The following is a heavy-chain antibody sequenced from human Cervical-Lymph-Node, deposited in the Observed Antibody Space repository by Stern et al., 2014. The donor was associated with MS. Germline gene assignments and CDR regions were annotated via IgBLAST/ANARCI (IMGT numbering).Heavy chain of an antibody. CDR3: ATDAHYDFWSGYSLY. D-gene: IGHD3-3*01. J-gene: IGHJ4*02. CDR1: GGTFNTYA. CDR2: IIPIFGTA. Sequence: VQLLESGAEGKKPGSSVKVSCKAAGGTFNTYALSWVRQAPGQGLEWMGGIIPIFGTANYAQKFQGIVTITADESTSTAYMELSSLRSEDTAMYYCATDAHYDFWSGYSLYWGQGTLVTVSS. V-gene: IGHV1-69*01.